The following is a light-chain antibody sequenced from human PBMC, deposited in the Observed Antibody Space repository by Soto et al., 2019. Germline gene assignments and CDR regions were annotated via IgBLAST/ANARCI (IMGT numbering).Light chain of an antibody. V-gene: IGKV3-20*01. CDR2: DAS. CDR3: QQYGTSPWT. Sequence: EIVLTQSPATLSLSPGERATLSCRASQSVSSYLAWYQQKPGQAPRLLIYDASNRATGIPARFSGSGSGTDFTLTIARLEPEDFAVYHCQQYGTSPWTFGQGTKVDIK. J-gene: IGKJ1*01. CDR1: QSVSSY.